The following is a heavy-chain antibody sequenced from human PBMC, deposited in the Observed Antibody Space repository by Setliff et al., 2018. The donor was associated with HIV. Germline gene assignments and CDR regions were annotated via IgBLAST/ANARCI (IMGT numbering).Heavy chain of an antibody. D-gene: IGHD2-15*01. Sequence: GSLRLSCAASGFTFTTYWMHWVRQVPGKGLVWVSRINSDGSSIGYADSVKGRFTISRDNAKNSLSLQMNSLRAEDTAVYYCARDLNPYGGNVDYWGQGTLVTVSS. J-gene: IGHJ4*02. CDR1: GFTFTTYW. CDR2: INSDGSSI. V-gene: IGHV3-74*01. CDR3: ARDLNPYGGNVDY.